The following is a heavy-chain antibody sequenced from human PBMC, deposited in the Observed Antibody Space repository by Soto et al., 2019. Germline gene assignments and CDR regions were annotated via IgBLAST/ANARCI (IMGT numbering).Heavy chain of an antibody. V-gene: IGHV3-64D*06. Sequence: GGSLRLSCSASGFTFSMFSMHWVRQAPGKGLEYVSGISSNGDSTYYADSVKGRFTISRDNSKNTLYLQMSSLRAVDTAVYYCVHPRSTVQIPPTWGQGTLVTISS. J-gene: IGHJ5*02. CDR3: VHPRSTVQIPPT. CDR1: GFTFSMFS. D-gene: IGHD4-17*01. CDR2: ISSNGDST.